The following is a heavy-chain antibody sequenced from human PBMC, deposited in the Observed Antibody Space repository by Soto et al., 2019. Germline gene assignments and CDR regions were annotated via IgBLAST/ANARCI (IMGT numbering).Heavy chain of an antibody. D-gene: IGHD2-15*01. V-gene: IGHV2-5*01. Sequence: GPPLVNPTQTLTLTCPFSGFSLSTSGVGVGWIRQPPGKALEWLALIYWNDDKRYSPSLKSRLTITKDTSKNQVVLTMTNMDPVDTAKYVCSHRRGSSIYRVYSYSALDVGPQGT. CDR1: GFSLSTSGVG. J-gene: IGHJ6*02. CDR2: IYWNDDK. CDR3: SHRRGSSIYRVYSYSALDV.